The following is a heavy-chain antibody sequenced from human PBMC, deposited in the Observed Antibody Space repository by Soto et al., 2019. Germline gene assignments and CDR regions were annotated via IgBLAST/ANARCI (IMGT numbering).Heavy chain of an antibody. CDR2: IIPIFGTA. D-gene: IGHD2-2*01. V-gene: IGHV1-69*13. J-gene: IGHJ4*02. Sequence: SVKVSCKASGGTFSSYAISWVRQAPGQGLEWMGGIIPIFGTANYAQKFQGRVTITADESTSTAYMELSSLRSEDTAVYYCGRDIVLVPAATPHFDYWGQGTLVTVSS. CDR3: GRDIVLVPAATPHFDY. CDR1: GGTFSSYA.